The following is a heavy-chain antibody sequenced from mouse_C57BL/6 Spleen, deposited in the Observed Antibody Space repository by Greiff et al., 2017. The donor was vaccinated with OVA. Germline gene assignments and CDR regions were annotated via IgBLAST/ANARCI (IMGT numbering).Heavy chain of an antibody. Sequence: QVQLQQPGTELVKPGASVKLSCKASGYTFTSYWMHWVKQRPGQGLEWIGNINPCNGGTNYNEKFKGKATLTVDKSSSTAYMELSSLTSEDSAVYCCARACGYVDLADWGKGTLVTVSA. V-gene: IGHV1-53*01. CDR2: INPCNGGT. J-gene: IGHJ3*01. CDR3: ARACGYVDLAD. CDR1: GYTFTSYW. D-gene: IGHD2-2*01.